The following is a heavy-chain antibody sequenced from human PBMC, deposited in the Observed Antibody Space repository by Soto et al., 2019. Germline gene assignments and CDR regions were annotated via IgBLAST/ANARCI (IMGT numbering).Heavy chain of an antibody. J-gene: IGHJ4*02. Sequence: PGGSLRLPCAASGFTFDDYAMHWVRQAPGKGLEWVSGISWNSGSIGYADSVKGRFTISRDNAKNSLYLQMNSLRAEDTALYYWAKDTKWLLRRTYDYWGQGTLVTVGS. D-gene: IGHD3-22*01. CDR3: AKDTKWLLRRTYDY. CDR1: GFTFDDYA. CDR2: ISWNSGSI. V-gene: IGHV3-9*01.